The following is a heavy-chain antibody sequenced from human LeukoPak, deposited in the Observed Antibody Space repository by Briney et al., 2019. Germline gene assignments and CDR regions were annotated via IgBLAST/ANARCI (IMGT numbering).Heavy chain of an antibody. CDR2: IKQEGIEK. D-gene: IGHD3-22*01. J-gene: IGHJ4*02. Sequence: PGGSLRLSCGASGFTFSGYLMRWGRRAPGKGLEWVAHIKQEGIEKCYVDSVKGRFTISRDNAKNSLYMQMNSLRADDSAVYYCARGHTYYFDSSGYPHYSDYWGQGTLVTVSS. CDR3: ARGHTYYFDSSGYPHYSDY. V-gene: IGHV3-7*01. CDR1: GFTFSGYL.